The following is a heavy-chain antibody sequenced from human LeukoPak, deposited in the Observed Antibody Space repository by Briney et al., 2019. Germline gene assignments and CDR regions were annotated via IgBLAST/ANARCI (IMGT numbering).Heavy chain of an antibody. CDR2: ISTDGGGT. V-gene: IGHV3-64*04. J-gene: IGHJ4*02. CDR3: ARLIAAASVGY. CDR1: GFSFSNYA. Sequence: GGSLRLSCSASGFSFSNYAMHWVRQAPGKGLEYVSAISTDGGGTYYADSVKGRFTISRDNAKNSLYLQMNSLRAEDTALYYCARLIAAASVGYWGQGTLVTVSS. D-gene: IGHD6-13*01.